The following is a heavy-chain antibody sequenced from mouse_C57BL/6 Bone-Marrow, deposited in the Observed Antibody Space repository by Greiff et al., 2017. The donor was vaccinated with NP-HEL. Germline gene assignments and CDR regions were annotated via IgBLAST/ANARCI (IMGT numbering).Heavy chain of an antibody. D-gene: IGHD2-14*01. CDR3: TRDRGKRGYFDV. V-gene: IGHV5-9-1*02. Sequence: EVKVEESGEGLVKPGGSLKLSCAASGFTFSSYAMSWVRQTPEKRLEWVAYISSGGDYIYYADTVKGRFTISRDNARNTLYLQMSSLKSEDTAMYYCTRDRGKRGYFDVWGTGTTVTVSS. CDR2: ISSGGDYI. J-gene: IGHJ1*03. CDR1: GFTFSSYA.